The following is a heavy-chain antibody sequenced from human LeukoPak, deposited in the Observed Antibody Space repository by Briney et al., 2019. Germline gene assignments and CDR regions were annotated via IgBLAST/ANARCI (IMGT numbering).Heavy chain of an antibody. J-gene: IGHJ4*02. CDR1: GGSMNINNYY. Sequence: PSETLSLTCTVSGGSMNINNYYWAWIRQSPGKGLEWLGSIYYTGTTYYNPSLDHRVTISVDTSKNQFSLRLSFVTAADTAVYYCARVLVGATGRPFDYWGQGTLVTVSS. CDR2: IYYTGTT. D-gene: IGHD1-26*01. CDR3: ARVLVGATGRPFDY. V-gene: IGHV4-39*07.